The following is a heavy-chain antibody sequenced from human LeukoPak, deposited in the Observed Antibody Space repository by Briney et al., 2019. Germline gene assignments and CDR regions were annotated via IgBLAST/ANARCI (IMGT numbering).Heavy chain of an antibody. CDR1: GGSICSSNW. Sequence: RASDTLSLTCAVSGGSICSSNWWSWVRQPPGKGLEWIGEIYHSGSTNYNPSLKSRVTISVDTSKNQFFLKMSSVPAADTAVYYCARHYYDPSGRHDAFDIWGQGTVVTVSS. J-gene: IGHJ3*02. D-gene: IGHD3-22*01. CDR2: IYHSGST. CDR3: ARHYYDPSGRHDAFDI. V-gene: IGHV4-4*02.